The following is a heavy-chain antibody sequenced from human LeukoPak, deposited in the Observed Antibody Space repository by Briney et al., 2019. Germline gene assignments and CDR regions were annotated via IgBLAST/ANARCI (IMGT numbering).Heavy chain of an antibody. CDR1: GFTFSRYY. D-gene: IGHD3-22*01. J-gene: IGHJ4*02. Sequence: GGSLRLSCAASGFTFSRYYMHWVRQAPGKGLVWVSRINSDGSSTTYADSVKGRFTISRDNSKNTLYLQMNSLRAEDTAVYYCAKGSVLVVINHYFDYWGQGTLVTVSS. V-gene: IGHV3-74*01. CDR3: AKGSVLVVINHYFDY. CDR2: INSDGSST.